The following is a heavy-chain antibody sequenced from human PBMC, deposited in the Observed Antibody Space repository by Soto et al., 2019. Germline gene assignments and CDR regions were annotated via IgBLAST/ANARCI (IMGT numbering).Heavy chain of an antibody. V-gene: IGHV4-31*03. CDR1: GGSISSGVYY. D-gene: IGHD2-2*01. CDR2: IYYIGST. J-gene: IGHJ5*02. Sequence: KPSETLSLTCTVSGGSISSGVYYWSWIRHHPGKGLEWIGYIYYIGSTYYNPSLKSRVTISVDTSKNQFSLKLSSVTAADKAVYYCARDRCSSTRCSPRSWFDRWGQGTLVTVYS. CDR3: ARDRCSSTRCSPRSWFDR.